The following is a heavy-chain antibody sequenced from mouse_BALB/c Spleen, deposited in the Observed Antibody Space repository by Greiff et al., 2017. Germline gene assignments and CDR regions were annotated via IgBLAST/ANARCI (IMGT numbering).Heavy chain of an antibody. CDR2: ISSGGSYT. CDR3: ARGYYGSFPFAY. V-gene: IGHV5-9-4*01. CDR1: GFTFSSYA. D-gene: IGHD1-1*01. Sequence: EVQLVESGGGLVKPGGSLKLSCAASGFTFSSYAMSWVRQSPEKRLEWVAEISSGGSYTYYPDTVTGRFTISRDNAKNTLYLQMSSLKSEDTAMYYCARGYYGSFPFAYWGQGTLVTVSA. J-gene: IGHJ3*01.